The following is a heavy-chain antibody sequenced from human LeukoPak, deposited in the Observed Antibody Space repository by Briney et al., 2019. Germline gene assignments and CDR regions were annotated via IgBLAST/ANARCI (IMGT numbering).Heavy chain of an antibody. CDR2: IDYSGNT. CDR3: ARHKYSSQSSDGFDI. Sequence: SETLSLTCTVSGGSINSGTYYWGWIRQSPGKGLEWIGSIDYSGNTFYNPSLKSRVTISVDTSKNQFSLKVNSVTAADTAVYYCARHKYSSQSSDGFDIWGQGTMVTVSS. CDR1: GGSINSGTYY. V-gene: IGHV4-39*01. J-gene: IGHJ3*02. D-gene: IGHD2-15*01.